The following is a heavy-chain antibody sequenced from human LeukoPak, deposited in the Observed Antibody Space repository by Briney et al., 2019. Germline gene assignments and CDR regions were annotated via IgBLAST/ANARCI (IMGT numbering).Heavy chain of an antibody. D-gene: IGHD1-14*01. V-gene: IGHV3-21*01. CDR3: ARELSGTTDWFDP. CDR1: GFTFSSYS. Sequence: GGSLRLSCAASGFTFSSYSMNRVRQAPGKGLEWVSSISSSSSYIYYADSVKGRFTISRDNAKNSLYLQMNSLRAEDTAVYYCARELSGTTDWFDPWGQGTLVTVSS. J-gene: IGHJ5*02. CDR2: ISSSSSYI.